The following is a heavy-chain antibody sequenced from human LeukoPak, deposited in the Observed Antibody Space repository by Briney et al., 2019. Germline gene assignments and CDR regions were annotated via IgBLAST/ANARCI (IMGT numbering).Heavy chain of an antibody. Sequence: SETLSLTCTVSGGSISSYYWSWIRQPPGKGLEWIGYIYYSGSTNYNPSLKSRVTISVDTSKNQFSLKLSSVTAADTAVYYCARHLDYGDYVRFDPWGQGTLVTVSS. J-gene: IGHJ5*02. CDR3: ARHLDYGDYVRFDP. D-gene: IGHD4-17*01. CDR1: GGSISSYY. CDR2: IYYSGST. V-gene: IGHV4-59*08.